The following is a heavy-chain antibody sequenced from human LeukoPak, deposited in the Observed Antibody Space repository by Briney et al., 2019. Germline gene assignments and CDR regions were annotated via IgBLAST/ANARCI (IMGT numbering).Heavy chain of an antibody. CDR3: ARDYGDYSTYYYGMDV. J-gene: IGHJ6*02. V-gene: IGHV4-39*02. CDR2: ISYSGSI. Sequence: SETLSLTCTVSGGSISSSRYFWGWIRQPPGKGLEWIGSISYSGSIYYNPSLKSRVTISVDTSKNQFSLKLSSVTAADTAAYYCARDYGDYSTYYYGMDVWGQGTTVTVSS. CDR1: GGSISSSRYF. D-gene: IGHD4-17*01.